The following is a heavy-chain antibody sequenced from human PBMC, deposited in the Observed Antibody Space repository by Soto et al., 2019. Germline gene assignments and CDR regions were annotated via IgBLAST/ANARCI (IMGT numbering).Heavy chain of an antibody. J-gene: IGHJ4*02. Sequence: QVQLVESGGGVVQPGRSLRLSCAASGFTFSRHTMHWVRQAPGKGLEWVAAISDDGSNTYYADSVKGRFTISRDNSKKTLYLQMNSLSSEDTAVHHCARELYYDFWSAFNTHPYYFDDWGQGTLVTVSS. V-gene: IGHV3-30-3*01. CDR1: GFTFSRHT. CDR2: ISDDGSNT. D-gene: IGHD3-3*01. CDR3: ARELYYDFWSAFNTHPYYFDD.